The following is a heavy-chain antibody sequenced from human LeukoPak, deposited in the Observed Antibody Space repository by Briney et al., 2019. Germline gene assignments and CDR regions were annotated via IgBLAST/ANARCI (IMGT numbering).Heavy chain of an antibody. CDR3: ASERSYCSGGSCYVVFDP. D-gene: IGHD2-15*01. Sequence: SQTLSLTCAISGDSVSSNSAAWNWIRQSPSRGLEWLGRTYYRSKWYNDYAVSAKSRITNNPDTSKNQFSLQLNSVTPEDTAVYYCASERSYCSGGSCYVVFDPWGQGTLVTVSS. J-gene: IGHJ5*02. CDR1: GDSVSSNSAA. V-gene: IGHV6-1*01. CDR2: TYYRSKWYN.